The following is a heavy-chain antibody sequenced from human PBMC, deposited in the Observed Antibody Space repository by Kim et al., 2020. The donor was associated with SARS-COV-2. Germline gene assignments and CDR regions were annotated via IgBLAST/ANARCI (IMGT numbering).Heavy chain of an antibody. CDR2: IKSKTDGGTT. D-gene: IGHD3-10*01. V-gene: IGHV3-15*01. CDR1: GFTFSNAW. J-gene: IGHJ6*02. Sequence: GGSLRLSCAASGFTFSNAWMSWVRQAPGKGLEWVGRIKSKTDGGTTDYAAPVKGRFTISRDDSKNTLYLQMNSLKTEDTAVYYCTTDYYGSGSYYNYYYYGMDVWGQGTTVTVSS. CDR3: TTDYYGSGSYYNYYYYGMDV.